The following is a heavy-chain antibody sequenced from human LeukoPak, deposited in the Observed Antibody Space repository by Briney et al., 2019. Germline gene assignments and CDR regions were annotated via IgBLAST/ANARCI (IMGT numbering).Heavy chain of an antibody. D-gene: IGHD3-22*01. CDR1: GFTFSSYW. CDR2: IKQDGSEK. Sequence: GGSLRLSCAASGFTFSSYWMSWVRQAPGKGLEWVANIKQDGSEKYYVDSVKGRFTISRDNSKNTLYLQMNSLRAEDTAVYYCAKDTPGDYYYDSSRPFDYWGQGTLVTVSS. V-gene: IGHV3-7*03. J-gene: IGHJ4*02. CDR3: AKDTPGDYYYDSSRPFDY.